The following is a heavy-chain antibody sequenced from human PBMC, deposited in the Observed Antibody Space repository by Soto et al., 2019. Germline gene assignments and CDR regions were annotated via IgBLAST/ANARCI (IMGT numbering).Heavy chain of an antibody. CDR1: GGTFSSYA. D-gene: IGHD2-2*01. V-gene: IGHV1-69*13. Sequence: SVKVSCKASGGTFSSYAIGWVRQAPGQGLEWMGGIIPIFGTANYAQKFQGRVTITADESTSTAYMELSSLRSEDTAVYYCARTAKDIVLVPAARGYYYYGMDVWGQGTTVTVSS. J-gene: IGHJ6*02. CDR3: ARTAKDIVLVPAARGYYYYGMDV. CDR2: IIPIFGTA.